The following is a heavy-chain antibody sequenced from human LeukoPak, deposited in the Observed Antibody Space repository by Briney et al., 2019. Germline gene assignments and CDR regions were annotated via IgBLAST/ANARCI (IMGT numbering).Heavy chain of an antibody. Sequence: GGSLRLSCAASGFTFSSYWMHWVRQAPGKGLVWVSRINSDGTRTSYADSVKGRFTISRDNSKNTLYLQMNSLRAEDTAVYYCARGYGYDILTGYYMGLRYWGQGTLVTVSS. CDR1: GFTFSSYW. V-gene: IGHV3-74*01. CDR3: ARGYGYDILTGYYMGLRY. CDR2: INSDGTRT. D-gene: IGHD3-9*01. J-gene: IGHJ4*02.